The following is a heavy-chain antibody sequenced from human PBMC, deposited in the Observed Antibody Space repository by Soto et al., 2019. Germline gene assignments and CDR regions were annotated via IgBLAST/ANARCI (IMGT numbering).Heavy chain of an antibody. CDR3: ARGRELRFLEDYYMDV. V-gene: IGHV5-51*01. Sequence: GESLKISCKGSGYSFTSYWIGWVRQMPGKGLEWMGIIYPGDSDTRYSPSFQGQVTISADKSISTAYLQWSSLKASDTAMYYCARGRELRFLEDYYMDVWGKGTTVTVSS. CDR1: GYSFTSYW. CDR2: IYPGDSDT. D-gene: IGHD3-3*01. J-gene: IGHJ6*03.